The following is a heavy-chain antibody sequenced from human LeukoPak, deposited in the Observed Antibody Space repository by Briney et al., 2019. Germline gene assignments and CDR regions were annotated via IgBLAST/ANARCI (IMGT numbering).Heavy chain of an antibody. J-gene: IGHJ6*03. CDR2: ILPMLGTA. CDR3: ARDGLLTRTGMDV. CDR1: GGALSDYT. D-gene: IGHD3/OR15-3a*01. Sequence: GASVKVSCKASGGALSDYTISWVRQAPGQGLEWMGAILPMLGTAKYAQSLQGRVTITTDDSSSTVYMELSSLRFEDTPSYFCARDGLLTRTGMDVWGKGTTVTVSS. V-gene: IGHV1-69*16.